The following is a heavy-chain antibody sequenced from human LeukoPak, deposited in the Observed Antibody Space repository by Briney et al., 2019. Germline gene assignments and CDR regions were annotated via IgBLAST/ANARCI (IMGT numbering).Heavy chain of an antibody. J-gene: IGHJ5*02. D-gene: IGHD1-1*01. Sequence: GGSLRLSCATSGFNFSDSRMTWVRQAPGKGLQWVANVNRDGTEKHFLDSVKGRFTISRDNSKNSLYLQMNSLRAEDTAMYYCARVQVPRQQLPLKWFDPWGQGTLVTVSS. CDR1: GFNFSDSR. CDR2: VNRDGTEK. CDR3: ARVQVPRQQLPLKWFDP. V-gene: IGHV3-7*04.